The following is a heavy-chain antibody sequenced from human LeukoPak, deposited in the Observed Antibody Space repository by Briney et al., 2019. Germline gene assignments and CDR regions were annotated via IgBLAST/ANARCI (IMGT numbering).Heavy chain of an antibody. V-gene: IGHV4-4*07. CDR2: IYTSGST. CDR1: GGSISSYY. CDR3: AGDRDIVIVPADHPLYRSNWFVP. J-gene: IGHJ5*02. D-gene: IGHD2-2*01. Sequence: SETLSLTCTVSGGSISSYYWSWIRQPAGKGLEWIGRIYTSGSTNYNPSLKSRVTMSVDTSKNQFSLKLSSVTAADTAVYYCAGDRDIVIVPADHPLYRSNWFVPWGHGTLVTVYS.